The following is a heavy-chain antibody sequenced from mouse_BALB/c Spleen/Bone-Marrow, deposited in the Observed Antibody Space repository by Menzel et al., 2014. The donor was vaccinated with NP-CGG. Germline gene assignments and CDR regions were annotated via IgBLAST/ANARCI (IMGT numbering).Heavy chain of an antibody. CDR1: GYTFTSYW. J-gene: IGHJ3*01. Sequence: VKLQESGAELAKPGASVKVSCKASGYTFTSYWMHWVKQRPGQGLEWIGYINPSTGYTEYNQKFKDKATLTADKSSSTAYMQLSSLTSEDSAVYYCARSAPWDGFAYWGQGTLVTVSA. V-gene: IGHV1-7*01. CDR3: ARSAPWDGFAY. D-gene: IGHD4-1*01. CDR2: INPSTGYT.